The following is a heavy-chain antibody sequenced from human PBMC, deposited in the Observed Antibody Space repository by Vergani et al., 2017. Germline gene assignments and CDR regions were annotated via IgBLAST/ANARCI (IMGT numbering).Heavy chain of an antibody. CDR1: GYTFTSYA. J-gene: IGHJ4*02. CDR3: ARDLERVATITVYGAAY. V-gene: IGHV1-3*01. Sequence: QVQLVQSGAEVKKPGASVKVSCKASGYTFTSYAMHWVRQAPGQRLEWMGWINAGNGNTKYSQKFQGRVTITRDTSASTAYMELSSLRSEDTAAYYCARDLERVATITVYGAAYWGQGTLVTVSS. D-gene: IGHD5-12*01. CDR2: INAGNGNT.